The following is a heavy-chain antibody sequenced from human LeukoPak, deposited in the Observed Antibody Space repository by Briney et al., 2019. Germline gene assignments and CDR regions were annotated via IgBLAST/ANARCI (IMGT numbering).Heavy chain of an antibody. V-gene: IGHV3-48*03. CDR1: GFTFSSYE. D-gene: IGHD3-22*01. CDR2: ISSSGSTI. CDR3: ARVDDSSGYA. Sequence: PGGSLRLSCGASGFTFSSYEMNWVRQAPGKGLEWVSYISSSGSTIYYADSVKGRFTISRDNAKNSLYLQMNSLRAEDTAVYYCARVDDSSGYAWGQGTLVTVSS. J-gene: IGHJ4*02.